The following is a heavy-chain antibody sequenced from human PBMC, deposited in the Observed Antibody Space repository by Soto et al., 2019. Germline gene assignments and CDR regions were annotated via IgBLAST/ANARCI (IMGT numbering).Heavy chain of an antibody. D-gene: IGHD2-15*01. CDR3: AKEAVAPYYYYYGMDV. Sequence: EVQLLESGGGLVQPGGSLRLSCAASGFTFSSYAMSWVRQAPGKGLEWVSAISGSGGSTYYADSVKGRFTISRDNSKSTLYLQMNSLRAEDTAVYYCAKEAVAPYYYYYGMDVWGQGTTVTVFS. CDR2: ISGSGGST. J-gene: IGHJ6*02. CDR1: GFTFSSYA. V-gene: IGHV3-23*01.